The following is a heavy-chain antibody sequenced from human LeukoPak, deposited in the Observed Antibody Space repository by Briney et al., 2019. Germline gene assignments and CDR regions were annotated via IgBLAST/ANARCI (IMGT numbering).Heavy chain of an antibody. CDR2: IYSGGST. CDR3: ARAIYDSSGYSDAFDI. Sequence: PGGSLRLSCAASGFTVSSNYMSWVRQAPGKGLEWVSVIYSGGSTYYADSVKGRFTISRDNSKNTLYLQMNSLRAEDTAVYYCARAIYDSSGYSDAFDIWGQGTMVTVSS. J-gene: IGHJ3*02. D-gene: IGHD3-22*01. CDR1: GFTVSSNY. V-gene: IGHV3-66*01.